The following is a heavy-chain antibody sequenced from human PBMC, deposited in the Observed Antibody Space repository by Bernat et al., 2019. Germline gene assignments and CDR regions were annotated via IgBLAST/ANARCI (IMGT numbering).Heavy chain of an antibody. CDR3: ARWTGLHLGLPEPPLDY. D-gene: IGHD3-16*01. J-gene: IGHJ4*02. CDR1: GFTFSSYW. Sequence: EVQLVESGGGLVQPGGSLRLSCAASGFTFSSYWMSWVRQAPGKGLEWVANTKQDGSEKYYVDSVKGRFTIPRDNAKKSLYLQMNSLRAEDTAVYYCARWTGLHLGLPEPPLDYWGQGTLVTVSP. CDR2: TKQDGSEK. V-gene: IGHV3-7*03.